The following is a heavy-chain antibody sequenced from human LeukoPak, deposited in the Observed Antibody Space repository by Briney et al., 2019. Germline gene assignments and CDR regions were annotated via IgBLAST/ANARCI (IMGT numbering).Heavy chain of an antibody. J-gene: IGHJ6*02. CDR3: AREYCSSTSCYGHYYYYYGMDV. CDR2: INPNSGGT. D-gene: IGHD2-2*01. V-gene: IGHV1-2*02. Sequence: ASMKVSCKASGYTFTGYYMHWVRQAPGQGLEWMGWINPNSGGTNYAQKFQGRVTMTRDTSISTAYMELSRLRSDDTAVYYCAREYCSSTSCYGHYYYYYGMDVWGQGTTVTVSS. CDR1: GYTFTGYY.